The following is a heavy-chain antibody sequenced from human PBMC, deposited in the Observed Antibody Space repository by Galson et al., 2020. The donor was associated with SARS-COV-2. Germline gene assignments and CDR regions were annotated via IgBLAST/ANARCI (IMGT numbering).Heavy chain of an antibody. Sequence: SETLSLTCAVYGGSFSGYYWTWIRQTPGKGLEWIGEMNQGGTTNYNPSLRSRITISADTSKNQFSLNVNSVTAADTAIYYCARAGFKRTPRNPSPRDCVDAWGQGMRVTVSS. V-gene: IGHV4-34*01. CDR1: GGSFSGYY. J-gene: IGHJ5*02. CDR3: ARAGFKRTPRNPSPRDCVDA. D-gene: IGHD2-21*02. CDR2: MNQGGTT.